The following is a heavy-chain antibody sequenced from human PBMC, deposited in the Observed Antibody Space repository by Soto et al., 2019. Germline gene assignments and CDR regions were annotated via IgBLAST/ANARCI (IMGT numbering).Heavy chain of an antibody. CDR2: ISYDGSNK. CDR1: GFTFSSYG. Sequence: GGSLRLSCAASGFTFSSYGMHWVRQAPGKGLEWVAVISYDGSNKYYADSVKGRFTISRDNSKNTLYLQMNSLRAEDTAVYYCAKDLRGNIEIGELLDYWGQGTLVTVSS. J-gene: IGHJ4*02. V-gene: IGHV3-30*18. CDR3: AKDLRGNIEIGELLDY. D-gene: IGHD3-10*01.